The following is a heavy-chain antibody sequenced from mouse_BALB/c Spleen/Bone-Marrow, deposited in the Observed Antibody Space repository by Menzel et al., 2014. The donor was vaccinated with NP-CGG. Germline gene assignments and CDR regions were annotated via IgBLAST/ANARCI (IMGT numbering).Heavy chain of an antibody. J-gene: IGHJ4*01. V-gene: IGHV2-9*02. Sequence: VQVVESGPGLVAPSQSLSITCTVSGFSLTSYGVHWVRQPPGKGLEWLGVIWAGGSTNYNSALMSRLSISKDNSKSQVFLKMSSLQTDDTAMYFCARDRGFGYDRTMDYWGQGTSVTVSS. CDR1: GFSLTSYG. D-gene: IGHD2-2*01. CDR3: ARDRGFGYDRTMDY. CDR2: IWAGGST.